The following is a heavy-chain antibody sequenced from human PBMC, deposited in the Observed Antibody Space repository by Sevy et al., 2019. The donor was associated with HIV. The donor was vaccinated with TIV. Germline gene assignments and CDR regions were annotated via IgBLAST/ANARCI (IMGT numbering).Heavy chain of an antibody. CDR3: AKDSSSWYGVFYFDY. V-gene: IGHV3-43*01. CDR1: GFTFDDYT. J-gene: IGHJ4*02. CDR2: ISWDGGRT. Sequence: GGSLRLSCAASGFTFDDYTMHWVRQAPGKGLEWVSPISWDGGRTYYADSVKGRFTISRDNSKNSLYLQMNSLRTEDTALYYCAKDSSSWYGVFYFDYWGQGTLVTVSS. D-gene: IGHD6-13*01.